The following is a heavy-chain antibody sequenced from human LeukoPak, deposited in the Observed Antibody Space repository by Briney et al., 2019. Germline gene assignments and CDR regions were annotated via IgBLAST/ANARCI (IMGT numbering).Heavy chain of an antibody. J-gene: IGHJ4*02. CDR1: GGTFSSYA. CDR3: ARVDGGYYGSADY. D-gene: IGHD3-10*01. CDR2: IVPIFGTA. V-gene: IGHV1-69*01. Sequence: GSSVKVSCKASGGTFSSYAISWVRQAPGQGLEWMGGIVPIFGTANYAQKFQGKVTITADESTSTAYMELSSLRSEDTAVYYCARVDGGYYGSADYWGQGTLVTVSS.